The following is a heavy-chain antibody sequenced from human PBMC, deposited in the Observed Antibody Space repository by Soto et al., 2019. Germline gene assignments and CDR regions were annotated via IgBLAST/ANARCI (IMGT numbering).Heavy chain of an antibody. CDR1: GGSISSNNW. Sequence: QMQLQQSGPGLVKPSGTLSLTCAVSGGSISSNNWWTWVRQPPGKGLEWIGEIYHSGSTNYNPSPQTPVTISVEKSNHQFSLNLSSVTAADTAVYYCARGCDYFPAGCYPYYYDYWGRGTLVTVSS. D-gene: IGHD2-21*01. CDR2: IYHSGST. V-gene: IGHV4-4*02. J-gene: IGHJ4*02. CDR3: ARGCDYFPAGCYPYYYDY.